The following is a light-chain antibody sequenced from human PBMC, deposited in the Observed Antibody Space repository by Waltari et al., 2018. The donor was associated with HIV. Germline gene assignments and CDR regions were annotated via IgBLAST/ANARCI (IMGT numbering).Light chain of an antibody. Sequence: SYDLTQPISVSVAQGQTARIPCEGVNIGTKNVHWYQRKPGQAPVLVIYRDTTRPSGIPGRFPGSSSGQTATLTITRAQAGDEADYYCHVWDITARVVFGRGTKLTVL. CDR1: NIGTKN. J-gene: IGLJ2*01. CDR3: HVWDITARVV. V-gene: IGLV3-9*01. CDR2: RDT.